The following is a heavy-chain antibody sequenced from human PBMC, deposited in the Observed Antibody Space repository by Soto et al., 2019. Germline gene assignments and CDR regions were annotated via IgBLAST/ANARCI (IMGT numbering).Heavy chain of an antibody. V-gene: IGHV1-46*01. J-gene: IGHJ4*02. CDR2: INPNGGST. CDR3: ARGLGLGDC. CDR1: GYTFSSYD. D-gene: IGHD3-9*01. Sequence: QVQLVQSGAEVKKPGASLKVSCKASGYTFSSYDIHWERQAPGQGLEWIGIINPNGGSTNYAQNFQARLTVTRDTSTATVYMDLSALTSDDTAMYYCARGLGLGDCWGQGTLVTVSS.